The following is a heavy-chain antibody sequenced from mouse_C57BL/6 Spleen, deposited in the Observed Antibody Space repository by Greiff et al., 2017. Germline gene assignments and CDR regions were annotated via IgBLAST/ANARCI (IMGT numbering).Heavy chain of an antibody. Sequence: VQLQESGPELVKPGASVKISCKASGYAFSSSWMNWVKQRPGKGLEWIGRIYPGDGDTNYNGKFKGKATLTADKSSSTAYMQLSSLTSEDSAVYFCARRLLRYFDVWGTGTTVTVSS. J-gene: IGHJ1*03. CDR2: IYPGDGDT. CDR3: ARRLLRYFDV. D-gene: IGHD2-3*01. CDR1: GYAFSSSW. V-gene: IGHV1-82*01.